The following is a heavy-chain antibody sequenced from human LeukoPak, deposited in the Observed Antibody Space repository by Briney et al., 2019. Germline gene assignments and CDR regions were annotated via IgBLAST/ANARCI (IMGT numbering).Heavy chain of an antibody. Sequence: PGGSLRLSCAASGFTFSSYEMNWVRQAPGKGLEWVSYISSSGSTIYYADSVKGRFTISRDNAKNSLYLQMNSLRAEDTAVYYCASGSGSYWYFDLWGRRTLVTVSS. CDR2: ISSSGSTI. D-gene: IGHD3-22*01. CDR1: GFTFSSYE. V-gene: IGHV3-48*03. CDR3: ASGSGSYWYFDL. J-gene: IGHJ2*01.